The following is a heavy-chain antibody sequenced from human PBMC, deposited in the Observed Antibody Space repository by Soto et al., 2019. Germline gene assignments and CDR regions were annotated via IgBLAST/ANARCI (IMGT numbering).Heavy chain of an antibody. D-gene: IGHD6-19*01. V-gene: IGHV4-4*07. Sequence: SETLSLTCTVSGASISGFYWSWIRQPAGKGLEWIGRIYTSGSTNYNPSLKSRVTMSVDTSKNQFSLKLSSVTAADTAVYYCARDHGSIAVAVRRAFDIWGQGTMVTVSS. J-gene: IGHJ3*02. CDR3: ARDHGSIAVAVRRAFDI. CDR1: GASISGFY. CDR2: IYTSGST.